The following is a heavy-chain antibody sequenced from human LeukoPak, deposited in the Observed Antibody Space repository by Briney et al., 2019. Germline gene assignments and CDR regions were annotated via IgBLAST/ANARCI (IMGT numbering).Heavy chain of an antibody. CDR3: ATDGAGFDT. Sequence: GGSLTLSCAASRFTFNDFYMIWLRQAPGKGLEWLSYLNIGGTNSHYAVSVKGRFTISRDNAKKSLYLKMNILRVEDTDIYYCATDGAGFDTWGEGVLVSASS. V-gene: IGHV3-11*01. J-gene: IGHJ5*02. CDR2: LNIGGTNS. CDR1: RFTFNDFY.